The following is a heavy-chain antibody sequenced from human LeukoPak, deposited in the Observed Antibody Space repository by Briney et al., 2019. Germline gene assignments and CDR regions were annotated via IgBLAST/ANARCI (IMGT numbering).Heavy chain of an antibody. D-gene: IGHD6-6*01. J-gene: IGHJ4*02. CDR1: GGSINSFY. CDR2: IYSSGST. V-gene: IGHV4-4*07. CDR3: ARENWRSKSIDFDS. Sequence: PSETLSLICTVSGGSINSFYWTWIRQPAGKGLEWVGRIYSSGSTNFNPSLKSRVTMSVDTSKNQFSLRLSSVTAADTAAYFCARENWRSKSIDFDSWGQGTLVTVSS.